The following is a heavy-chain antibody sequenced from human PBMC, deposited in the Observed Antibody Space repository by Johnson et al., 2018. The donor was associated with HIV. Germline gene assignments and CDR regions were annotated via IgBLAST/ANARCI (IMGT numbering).Heavy chain of an antibody. D-gene: IGHD3-16*01. V-gene: IGHV3-7*01. J-gene: IGHJ3*02. CDR3: AKGGANDAFDI. CDR2: INQDGSEK. Sequence: VQLVESGGGLVKPGGSLRLSCAASGFTFRSYWMSWVRQDPGKGLEWVATINQDGSEKYYVDSVKGRFTVSRDNAKNSLFLQMNSLRAEDTTIYYCAKGGANDAFDIWGQGTMVTVSS. CDR1: GFTFRSYW.